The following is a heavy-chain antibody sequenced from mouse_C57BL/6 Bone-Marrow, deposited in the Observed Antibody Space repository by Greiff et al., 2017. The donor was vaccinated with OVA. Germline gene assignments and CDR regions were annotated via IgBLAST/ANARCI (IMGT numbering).Heavy chain of an antibody. J-gene: IGHJ3*01. Sequence: QVQLQQPGAELVKPGASVKMSCKASGYTFTSYWMDWVKQRPGQGLEWIGNIYPSDSETHYNQKFKDKATLTVDKSSSTAYMQLSSLTSEDSAVYYCAITGTLFAYWGQGTLVTVSA. CDR3: AITGTLFAY. CDR1: GYTFTSYW. V-gene: IGHV1-61*01. CDR2: IYPSDSET. D-gene: IGHD4-1*01.